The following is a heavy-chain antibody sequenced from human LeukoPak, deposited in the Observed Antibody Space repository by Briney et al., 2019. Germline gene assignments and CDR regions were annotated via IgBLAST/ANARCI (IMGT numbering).Heavy chain of an antibody. J-gene: IGHJ6*02. D-gene: IGHD6-19*01. CDR1: GGSISSSSYY. Sequence: PSETLSLTCTVSGGSISSSSYYWGWIRQPPGKGLEWIGSIYYSGSTYYNPSLKSRVTISVDTSKNQFSLKLSSVTAADTAVYYCARVPQQWLSYYYYGMDVWGQGTTVTVSS. CDR3: ARVPQQWLSYYYYGMDV. V-gene: IGHV4-39*07. CDR2: IYYSGST.